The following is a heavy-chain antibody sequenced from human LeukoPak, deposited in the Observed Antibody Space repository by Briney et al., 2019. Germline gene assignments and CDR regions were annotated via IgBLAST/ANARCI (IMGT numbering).Heavy chain of an antibody. D-gene: IGHD4-17*01. Sequence: GASVKASCKVSGYTLTELSMHWVRQAPGKGLEWMGGFDPEDGETIYAQKFQGRVTMTEDTSTDTAYMELSSLRSEDTAVYYCATDGVSRDYGDYPGRPEAVGYYYYYMDVWGKGTTVTVSS. V-gene: IGHV1-24*01. CDR1: GYTLTELS. J-gene: IGHJ6*03. CDR2: FDPEDGET. CDR3: ATDGVSRDYGDYPGRPEAVGYYYYYMDV.